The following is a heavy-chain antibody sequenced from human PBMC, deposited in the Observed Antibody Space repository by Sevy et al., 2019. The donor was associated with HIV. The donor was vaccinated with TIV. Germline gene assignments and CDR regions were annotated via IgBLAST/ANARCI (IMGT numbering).Heavy chain of an antibody. Sequence: ASVKVSCKASGGIFKSYGISWVRQAPGQGLEWMGGIITILNTVHYAQKFQGRVTITADESTKTAYMELSSLRSEDTAVYYCVRGGGNGWYYFDYWGQETLVTVSS. V-gene: IGHV1-69*13. CDR2: IITILNTV. J-gene: IGHJ4*02. D-gene: IGHD6-19*01. CDR3: VRGGGNGWYYFDY. CDR1: GGIFKSYG.